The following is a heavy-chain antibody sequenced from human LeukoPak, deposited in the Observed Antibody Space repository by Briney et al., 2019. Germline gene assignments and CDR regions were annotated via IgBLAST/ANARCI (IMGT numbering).Heavy chain of an antibody. CDR3: AELGITMIGGV. J-gene: IGHJ6*04. D-gene: IGHD3-10*02. Sequence: GGSLRLSCAASGFTFSSYGMSWVRQAPGKGLEWVSYISSSDNTIYYADSVKGRFTISRDNAKNSLYLQMNSLRAEDTAVYYCAELGITMIGGVWGKGTTVTISS. V-gene: IGHV3-48*04. CDR2: ISSSDNTI. CDR1: GFTFSSYG.